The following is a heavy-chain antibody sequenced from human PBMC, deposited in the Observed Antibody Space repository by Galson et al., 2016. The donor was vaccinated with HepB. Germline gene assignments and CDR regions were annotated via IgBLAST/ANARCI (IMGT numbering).Heavy chain of an antibody. J-gene: IGHJ4*02. CDR2: ISYDGSNK. CDR1: AFTFNNYA. V-gene: IGHV3-30*09. D-gene: IGHD4-17*01. CDR3: VRNLPPGGDYSVDY. Sequence: SLRLSCAVSAFTFNNYAMHWVRQAPGKGLEWVAFISYDGSNKYYSDSVKGRFAISRDNAKNSLYLQMNSLRAEDTAVYYCVRNLPPGGDYSVDYWGQGTLVTVSS.